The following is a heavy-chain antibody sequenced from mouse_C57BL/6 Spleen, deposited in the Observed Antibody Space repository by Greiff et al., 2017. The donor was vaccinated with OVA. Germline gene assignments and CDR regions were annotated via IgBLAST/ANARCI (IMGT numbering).Heavy chain of an antibody. Sequence: EVQLQESGPGLVKPSQSLSLTCSVTGYSITSGYYWNWIRQFPGNKLEWMGYISYDGSNNYNPSLKNRISLTRDTSKNQFFLKLNSVTTEDTATYYCARRGYYDYDVFAYWGQGTLVTVSA. CDR3: ARRGYYDYDVFAY. V-gene: IGHV3-6*01. D-gene: IGHD2-4*01. J-gene: IGHJ3*01. CDR1: GYSITSGYY. CDR2: ISYDGSN.